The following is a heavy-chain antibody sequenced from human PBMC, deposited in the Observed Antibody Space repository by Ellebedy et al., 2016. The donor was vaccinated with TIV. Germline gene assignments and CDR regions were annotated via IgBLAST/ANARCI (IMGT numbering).Heavy chain of an antibody. D-gene: IGHD1-26*01. CDR1: GFNFRNYA. J-gene: IGHJ4*02. CDR3: AKDLSGSFQTPHLD. V-gene: IGHV3-23*01. CDR2: IVGRGDRT. Sequence: GGSLRLXCAASGFNFRNYAMSWVRQAPGKGLEWVSSIVGRGDRTHYADSVKGRFTISRDNARNTLFLQMNSLRADDTAVYYCAKDLSGSFQTPHLDWGQGNLVTVSS.